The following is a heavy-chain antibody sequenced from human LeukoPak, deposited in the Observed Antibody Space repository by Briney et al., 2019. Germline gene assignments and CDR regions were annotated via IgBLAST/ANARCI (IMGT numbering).Heavy chain of an antibody. CDR2: IYTSGST. Sequence: SETLSLTCTVSGYSFSSGYYWGWIRQPPGKGLEWIGRIYTSGSTNYNPSLKSRVTMSVDTSKNQFSLKLSSVTAADTAVYYCARGYSGYDPRGDYYYYMDVWGKGTTVTISS. V-gene: IGHV4-38-2*02. CDR1: GYSFSSGYY. D-gene: IGHD5-12*01. CDR3: ARGYSGYDPRGDYYYYMDV. J-gene: IGHJ6*03.